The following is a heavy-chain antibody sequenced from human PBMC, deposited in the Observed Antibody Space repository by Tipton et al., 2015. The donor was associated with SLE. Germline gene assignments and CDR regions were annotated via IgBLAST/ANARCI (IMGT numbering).Heavy chain of an antibody. J-gene: IGHJ4*02. CDR2: ISAYNGNT. V-gene: IGHV1-18*01. Sequence: QLVQSGAEVKKPGASVKVSCKASGYTFSSYGIIWVRQAPGQGLEWMGWISAYNGNTNCAQKLQGRVTMTTDASTSTAYMEMRGLRSEDTAVYYCASSEDVQDFAYWGQGTLVTVSS. CDR1: GYTFSSYG. CDR3: ASSEDVQDFAY. D-gene: IGHD1-1*01.